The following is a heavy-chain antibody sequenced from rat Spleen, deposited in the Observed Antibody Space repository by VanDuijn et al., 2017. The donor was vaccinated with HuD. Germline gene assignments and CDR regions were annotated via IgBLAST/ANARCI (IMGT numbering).Heavy chain of an antibody. Sequence: EVQLVVSGGGLVQPGRSLKLSCVASGFTFSDYYMAWVRQAPTKGLEWVESISFEGSSTYYGDSVKGRFTISRDNAKTTLYLQLNSLRSEDTATYYCARHSYAPIYVMDAWGQGASVTVSS. J-gene: IGHJ4*01. D-gene: IGHD1-12*01. CDR2: ISFEGSST. V-gene: IGHV5-22*01. CDR3: ARHSYAPIYVMDA. CDR1: GFTFSDYY.